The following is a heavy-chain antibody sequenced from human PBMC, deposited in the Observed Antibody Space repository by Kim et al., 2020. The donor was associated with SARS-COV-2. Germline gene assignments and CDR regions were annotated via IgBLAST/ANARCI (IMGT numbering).Heavy chain of an antibody. D-gene: IGHD2-8*02. CDR1: GFTFSSYA. CDR2: ISYDGSNK. CDR3: AREPIAVWYYFDY. Sequence: GGSLRLSCAASGFTFSSYAMHWVRQAPGKGLEWVAVISYDGSNKYYADSVKGRFTISRDNSKNTLYLQMNSLRAEDTAVYYCAREPIAVWYYFDYWGQGT. V-gene: IGHV3-30*04. J-gene: IGHJ4*02.